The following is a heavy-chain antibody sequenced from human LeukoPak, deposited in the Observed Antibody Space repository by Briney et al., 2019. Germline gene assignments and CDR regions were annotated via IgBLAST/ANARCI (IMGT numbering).Heavy chain of an antibody. J-gene: IGHJ4*02. Sequence: GRSLTLTCAASGFTFSSYAMSWVRQAPGKGLEWVSAISASGGSTYYADSVKGRFTISRDNSKNALYLQMNSLRAEDTAVYYCPSGSADYWGQGTLVTVSS. V-gene: IGHV3-23*01. CDR1: GFTFSSYA. CDR2: ISASGGST. CDR3: PSGSADY. D-gene: IGHD1-26*01.